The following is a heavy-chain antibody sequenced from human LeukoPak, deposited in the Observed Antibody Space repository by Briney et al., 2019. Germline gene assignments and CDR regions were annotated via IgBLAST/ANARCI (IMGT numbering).Heavy chain of an antibody. CDR1: GFTFNSFA. CDR2: ISYDGSKR. Sequence: GGFLRLSCVASGFTFNSFAMHWVRQAPGKGLEWVAVISYDGSKRYYADSGKGRFTISRDNSKNATYLEMNSMRVEDTAIYYCTRDHYPGIARGGACNFWGQGTMVTVSS. V-gene: IGHV3-30-3*01. J-gene: IGHJ3*01. CDR3: TRDHYPGIARGGACNF. D-gene: IGHD2/OR15-2a*01.